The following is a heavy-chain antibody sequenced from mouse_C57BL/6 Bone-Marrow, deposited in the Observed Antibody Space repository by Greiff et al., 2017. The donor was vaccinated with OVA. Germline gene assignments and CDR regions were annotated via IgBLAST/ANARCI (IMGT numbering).Heavy chain of an antibody. CDR3: ARATVVATAAMDY. CDR2: IDPSDSYT. CDR1: GYTFTSYW. V-gene: IGHV1-50*01. D-gene: IGHD1-1*01. Sequence: VQLQQSGAELVKPGASVKLSCKASGYTFTSYWMQWVKQRPGQGLEWIGEIDPSDSYTNYNQKFKGKATLTVDTSSSTAYMQLSSLTSEDSAVYYCARATVVATAAMDYWGQGTSVTVSS. J-gene: IGHJ4*01.